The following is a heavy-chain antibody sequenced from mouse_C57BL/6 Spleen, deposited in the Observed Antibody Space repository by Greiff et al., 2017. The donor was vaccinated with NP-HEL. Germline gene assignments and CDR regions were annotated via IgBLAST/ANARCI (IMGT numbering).Heavy chain of an antibody. V-gene: IGHV1-59*01. J-gene: IGHJ2*01. CDR3: ARGQLTGTPDY. Sequence: QVQLQQPGAELVRPGTSVKLSCKASGYTFTSYWMHWVKQRPGQGLEWIGVIDPSDSYTNYNQKFKGKATLTVDTSSSTAYMQLSSLTSEDSAVYYCARGQLTGTPDYWGQGTTLTVSS. CDR2: IDPSDSYT. D-gene: IGHD4-1*01. CDR1: GYTFTSYW.